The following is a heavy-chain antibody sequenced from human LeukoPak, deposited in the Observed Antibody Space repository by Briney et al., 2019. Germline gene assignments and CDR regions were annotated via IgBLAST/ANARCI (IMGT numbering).Heavy chain of an antibody. V-gene: IGHV4-34*01. Sequence: SETLSLTCAVYGGSFSGYYWSWIRQPPGKGLEWIGEINHSGSTNYNPSLKSRVTISVDTSKNQFSLTLSSVTAADTAIYYCARGRAGATTLLDYWGQGTLVTVSS. J-gene: IGHJ4*02. CDR3: ARGRAGATTLLDY. CDR2: INHSGST. CDR1: GGSFSGYY. D-gene: IGHD1-26*01.